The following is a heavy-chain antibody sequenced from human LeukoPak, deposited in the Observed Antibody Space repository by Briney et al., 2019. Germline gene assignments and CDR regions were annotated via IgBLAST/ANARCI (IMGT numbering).Heavy chain of an antibody. CDR1: GFIFSSYS. Sequence: PGGSLRLSCAASGFIFSSYSMNWVRQAPGKGLEWISSITSSSSHIFYADSVRGRFTISRDNANNALHLQMNSLRAEDTAVYYCARVFWETVNTGYYSDFWGQGTLVTVSS. V-gene: IGHV3-21*01. CDR2: ITSSSSHI. CDR3: ARVFWETVNTGYYSDF. D-gene: IGHD3-22*01. J-gene: IGHJ4*02.